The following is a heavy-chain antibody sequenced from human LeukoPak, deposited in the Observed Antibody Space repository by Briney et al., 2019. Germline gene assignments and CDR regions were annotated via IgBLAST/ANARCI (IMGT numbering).Heavy chain of an antibody. J-gene: IGHJ4*02. V-gene: IGHV1-69*01. D-gene: IGHD4-17*01. CDR1: GGTFSSSA. Sequence: SVKVSCKASGGTFSSSAISWVRQAPGQGLEWMGGIIPIFGTANYAQKFQGRVTITADESTSTAYMELSSLRSEDTAVYYCHVDYGDYEGFDYWGQGTLLTVSS. CDR3: HVDYGDYEGFDY. CDR2: IIPIFGTA.